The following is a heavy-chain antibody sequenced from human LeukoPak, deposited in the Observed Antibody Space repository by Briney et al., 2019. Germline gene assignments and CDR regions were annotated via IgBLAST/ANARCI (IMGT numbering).Heavy chain of an antibody. Sequence: TSETLSLTCTVSGGSISSYYWSWIRQPPGKGLEWIGYVYYSGSTNYNPSLKSRVTISVDTSKNQFSLKLSSVTAADTALYYCARGGAAAGRGVRGIDYWGQGTLVTVSS. D-gene: IGHD6-13*01. CDR2: VYYSGST. J-gene: IGHJ4*02. CDR1: GGSISSYY. CDR3: ARGGAAAGRGVRGIDY. V-gene: IGHV4-59*01.